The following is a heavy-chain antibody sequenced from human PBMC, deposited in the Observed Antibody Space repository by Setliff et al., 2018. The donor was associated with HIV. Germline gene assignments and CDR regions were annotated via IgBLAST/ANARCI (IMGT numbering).Heavy chain of an antibody. CDR1: GVTSGDYY. Sequence: PSETLSLTCTFSGVTSGDYYWTWIRQHPVKGLEWIGYIYSSGTKYYNPSLKSRLAISLDTSKNQFSRNVKSVTAADAAVYYCARGFCIGGFCHPNFYHYMDVWGKGTTVTVSS. V-gene: IGHV4-31*03. CDR2: IYSSGTK. D-gene: IGHD2-15*01. CDR3: ARGFCIGGFCHPNFYHYMDV. J-gene: IGHJ6*03.